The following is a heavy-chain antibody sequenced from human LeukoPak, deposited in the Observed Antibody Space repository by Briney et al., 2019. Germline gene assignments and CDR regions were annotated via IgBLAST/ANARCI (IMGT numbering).Heavy chain of an antibody. D-gene: IGHD6-13*01. V-gene: IGHV5-51*01. CDR2: IYPGDSDT. Sequence: GESLKISCKGSGYSFTSYWIGWVRQMPGKGLEWMGIIYPGDSDTSYSPSFHGQVTISSDKSISTAYLQWSSLKASDTAMYYCARYPIAAAAFDYWGQGTLVTVSS. J-gene: IGHJ4*02. CDR3: ARYPIAAAAFDY. CDR1: GYSFTSYW.